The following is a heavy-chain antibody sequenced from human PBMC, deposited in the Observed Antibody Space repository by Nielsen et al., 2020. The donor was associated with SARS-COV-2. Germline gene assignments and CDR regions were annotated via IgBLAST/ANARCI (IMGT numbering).Heavy chain of an antibody. CDR3: TTRGSSGYYGYGMDV. V-gene: IGHV3-15*01. D-gene: IGHD3-22*01. CDR2: IKSKTDGGTT. Sequence: ETLSLTCAVYGGSFSGYYWSWIRQPPGKGLEWVGRIKSKTDGGTTDYAAPVKGRFTISRDDSKNTLYLQMNSLKTEDTAVYYCTTRGSSGYYGYGMDVWGQGTTVTVSS. CDR1: GGSFSGYY. J-gene: IGHJ6*02.